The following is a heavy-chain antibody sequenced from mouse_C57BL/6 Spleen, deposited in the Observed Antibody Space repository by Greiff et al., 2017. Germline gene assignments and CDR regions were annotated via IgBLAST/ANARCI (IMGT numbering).Heavy chain of an antibody. Sequence: EVQLQQSGPELVKPGASVKLSCKASGYTFTDYYMHWVKQSPGQGLEWIGEINPNNGGTSYNQKFKGKATLTVDKSSSTAYMELSSLTSEDSAVYYCARLGGDSLKRYFDGWGQGTTLTVSS. J-gene: IGHJ2*01. V-gene: IGHV1-26*01. CDR2: INPNNGGT. CDR3: ARLGGDSLKRYFDG. CDR1: GYTFTDYY. D-gene: IGHD6-5*01.